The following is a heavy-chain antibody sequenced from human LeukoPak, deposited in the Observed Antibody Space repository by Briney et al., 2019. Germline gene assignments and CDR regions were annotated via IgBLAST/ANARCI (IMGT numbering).Heavy chain of an antibody. V-gene: IGHV4-34*01. CDR2: VNHSGST. Sequence: SETLSLTCAVYGGSFSGYYWSWIRQPPGKGLEWIGEVNHSGSTNYNPSLKSRVTISVDTSKNQFSLKLSSVAAADTAVYYCARVGVIAAAGTGSDYWGQGTLVTVSS. J-gene: IGHJ4*02. CDR3: ARVGVIAAAGTGSDY. D-gene: IGHD6-13*01. CDR1: GGSFSGYY.